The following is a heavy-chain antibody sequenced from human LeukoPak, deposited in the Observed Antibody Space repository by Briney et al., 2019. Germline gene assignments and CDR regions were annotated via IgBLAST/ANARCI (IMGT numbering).Heavy chain of an antibody. CDR2: ISGTSEYI. Sequence: GGSLRLSCAASGFTFSSYSMNWVRQAPGKGLEWVSSISGTSEYIYYADSVKGRFTISRDNSKNTLYLQMNSLRAEDTAVYYCAKVSVVVIAIHHPTQFDYWGQGTLVTVSS. D-gene: IGHD2-21*01. CDR3: AKVSVVVIAIHHPTQFDY. CDR1: GFTFSSYS. J-gene: IGHJ4*02. V-gene: IGHV3-21*04.